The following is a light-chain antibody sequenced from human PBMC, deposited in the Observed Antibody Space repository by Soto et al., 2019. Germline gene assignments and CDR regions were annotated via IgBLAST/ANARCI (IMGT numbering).Light chain of an antibody. CDR1: QSISSW. CDR3: QQYNSYPWT. CDR2: KAS. Sequence: DIQMTQSPSTLSASVGDRVTITCRASQSISSWLAWYEQKPGKAPKLLIYKASILESGVPSRFSGSGSGKEFTLTINSLQHDEFATYYCQQYNSYPWTCGERTKVEIK. J-gene: IGKJ1*01. V-gene: IGKV1-5*03.